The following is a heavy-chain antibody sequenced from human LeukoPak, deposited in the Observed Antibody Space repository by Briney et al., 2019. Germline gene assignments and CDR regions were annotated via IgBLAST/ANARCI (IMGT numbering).Heavy chain of an antibody. CDR3: ARGPDYDILADYFDY. D-gene: IGHD3-9*01. CDR1: GFTFSTYA. V-gene: IGHV3-23*01. CDR2: IGGSGGST. Sequence: GGSLRLSCAASGFTFSTYAMSWVRQAPGKGLEWVSAIGGSGGSTYYADSVKGRFTISRGNSKNTLYLQMNSLRAEDTAVYYCARGPDYDILADYFDYWGQGTLVTVSS. J-gene: IGHJ4*02.